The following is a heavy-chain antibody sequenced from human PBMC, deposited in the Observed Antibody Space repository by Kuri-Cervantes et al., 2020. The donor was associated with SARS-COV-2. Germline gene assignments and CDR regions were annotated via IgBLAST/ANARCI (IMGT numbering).Heavy chain of an antibody. Sequence: GESLKISCAASGFTFSSYGMNWVRQAPGKGLEYVSSISSSSSYIYYADSVKGRFTISRDNAKNSLHLQMNSLRAEDTAVYYCARAGYSSGWYPPNWFDPWGQGTLVTVSS. D-gene: IGHD6-19*01. J-gene: IGHJ5*02. V-gene: IGHV3-21*01. CDR1: GFTFSSYG. CDR2: ISSSSSYI. CDR3: ARAGYSSGWYPPNWFDP.